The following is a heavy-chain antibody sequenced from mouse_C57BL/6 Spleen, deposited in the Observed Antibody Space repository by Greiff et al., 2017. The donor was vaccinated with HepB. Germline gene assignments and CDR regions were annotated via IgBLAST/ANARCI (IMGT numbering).Heavy chain of an antibody. CDR3: AREWDGDYAMDY. CDR2: IYPGDGDT. J-gene: IGHJ4*01. D-gene: IGHD4-1*01. Sequence: VQLQQSGAELVKPGASVKISCKASGYAFSSYWMNWVKQRPGKGLERIGQIYPGDGDTNYNGKFKGKATLTADKSSSTAYMQLSSLTSEDSAVYFCAREWDGDYAMDYWGQGTSVTVSS. CDR1: GYAFSSYW. V-gene: IGHV1-80*01.